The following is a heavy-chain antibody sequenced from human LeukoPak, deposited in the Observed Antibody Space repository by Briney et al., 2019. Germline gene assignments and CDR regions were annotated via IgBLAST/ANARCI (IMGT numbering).Heavy chain of an antibody. CDR1: GFTFSSYA. Sequence: GGSLRLSCAASGFTFSSYAMHWVRQAPGKGLEWVAVISYDGSNKYYADSVKGRFTISRDNSKNTLYLQMNSLRAEDTAVYYCARELIAAANHDYWGQGTLVTVSS. V-gene: IGHV3-30-3*01. CDR2: ISYDGSNK. J-gene: IGHJ4*02. D-gene: IGHD6-13*01. CDR3: ARELIAAANHDY.